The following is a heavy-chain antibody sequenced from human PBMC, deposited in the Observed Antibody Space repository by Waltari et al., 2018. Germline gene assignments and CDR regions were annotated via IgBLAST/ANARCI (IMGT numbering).Heavy chain of an antibody. J-gene: IGHJ5*01. CDR2: IYHSGRS. CDR3: ARHAADSSGYFYGFDS. D-gene: IGHD3-22*01. CDR1: SGSVSTSY. V-gene: IGHV4-59*08. Sequence: QVQLQESGPGLVKPSETLSLTCTVSSGSVSTSYWSWIRQPPGKGLEWIGFIYHSGRSDYNPYLKSRVTMSVDTSKNQLSLKLSSVTAADTAVFYCARHAADSSGYFYGFDSWGQGTLVTVSS.